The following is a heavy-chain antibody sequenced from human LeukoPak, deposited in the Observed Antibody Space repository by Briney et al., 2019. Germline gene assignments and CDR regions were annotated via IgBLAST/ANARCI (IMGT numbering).Heavy chain of an antibody. CDR1: GYTFTSYG. D-gene: IGHD1-1*01. J-gene: IGHJ4*02. CDR2: INAYNGNT. V-gene: IGHV1-18*01. CDR3: ARVWRLADRYYFDY. Sequence: ASVKVSCKASGYTFTSYGIRWVRQAPGQGLEWMGWINAYNGNTNYAQKLQGRVTMTTDTSTSTAYMELRSLRSDDTAVYYCARVWRLADRYYFDYWGQGTLVTVSS.